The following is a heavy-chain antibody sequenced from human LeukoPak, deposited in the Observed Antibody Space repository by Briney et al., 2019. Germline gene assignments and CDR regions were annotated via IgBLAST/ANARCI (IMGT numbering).Heavy chain of an antibody. V-gene: IGHV3-48*03. CDR3: ARDNLETFDY. J-gene: IGHJ4*02. CDR2: ISSSGSTI. D-gene: IGHD1-1*01. Sequence: GGSRRLSCAASGFTFSSYEMNRVRQAPGKGLEWVSYISSSGSTIYYADSVKGRFTISRDNAKNSLYLQMNSLRAEDTAVYYCARDNLETFDYWGQGTRVPVSS. CDR1: GFTFSSYE.